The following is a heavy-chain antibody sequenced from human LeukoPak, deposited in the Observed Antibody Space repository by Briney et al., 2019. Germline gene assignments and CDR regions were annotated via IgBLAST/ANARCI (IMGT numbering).Heavy chain of an antibody. CDR1: GFTFSSYA. CDR2: ISSSSSTI. Sequence: GGSLRLSCAASGFTFSSYAMSWVRQAPGKGLEWVSYISSSSSTIYYADSVKGRFTISRDNAKNSLYLQMNSLRAEDTAVYYCARERGSGSLDWGQGTLVTVSS. J-gene: IGHJ4*02. CDR3: ARERGSGSLD. D-gene: IGHD3-10*01. V-gene: IGHV3-48*04.